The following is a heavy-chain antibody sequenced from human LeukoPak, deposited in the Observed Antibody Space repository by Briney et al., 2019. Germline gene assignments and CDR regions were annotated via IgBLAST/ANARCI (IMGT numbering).Heavy chain of an antibody. Sequence: GGSLRLSCAASGFTFSSSAMSWVRQAPGKGLEWVSAIGGGGITTYYADSVKGRFTISRDNSKGTLYLQMDSLRAEDTAVYYCAKGSGGYRPYYFDYWGQGTLVAVSS. D-gene: IGHD3-22*01. V-gene: IGHV3-23*01. J-gene: IGHJ4*02. CDR2: IGGGGITT. CDR3: AKGSGGYRPYYFDY. CDR1: GFTFSSSA.